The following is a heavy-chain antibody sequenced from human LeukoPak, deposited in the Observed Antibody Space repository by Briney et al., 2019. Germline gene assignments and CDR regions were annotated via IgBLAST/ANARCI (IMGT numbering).Heavy chain of an antibody. D-gene: IGHD5-24*01. CDR3: ARDTRWLQF. CDR1: GGSIGSGGYS. Sequence: SETLSLTCAVSGGSIGSGGYSWSWIRQPPGKGLEWIGYIYHSGSAYYNPSLKSRVTISIDRSKNQFSLKLSSVTAADTAVYCCARDTRWLQFWGQGTLVTVSS. V-gene: IGHV4-30-2*01. CDR2: IYHSGSA. J-gene: IGHJ4*02.